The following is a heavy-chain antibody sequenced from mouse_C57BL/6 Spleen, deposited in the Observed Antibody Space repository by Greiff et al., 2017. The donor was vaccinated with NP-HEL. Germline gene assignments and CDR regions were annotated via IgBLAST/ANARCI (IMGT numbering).Heavy chain of an antibody. Sequence: DVMLVESGGDLVKPGGSLKLSCAASGFTFSSYGMSWVRQTPDKRLEWVATISSGGSYTYYPDSVKGRFTISRDNAKNTLYLQMSSLKSEDTAMYYCARQKDYDYDWFAYWGQGTLVTVSA. CDR3: ARQKDYDYDWFAY. J-gene: IGHJ3*01. D-gene: IGHD2-4*01. CDR2: ISSGGSYT. CDR1: GFTFSSYG. V-gene: IGHV5-6*02.